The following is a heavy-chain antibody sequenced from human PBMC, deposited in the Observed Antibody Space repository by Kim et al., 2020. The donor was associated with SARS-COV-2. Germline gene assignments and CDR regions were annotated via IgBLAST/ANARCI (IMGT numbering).Heavy chain of an antibody. CDR3: AKDSQMPQPY. V-gene: IGHV3-23*01. CDR2: ST. Sequence: STYYADSVKGRFTISRDNSKNTLYLQMNSLRAEDTAVYYCAKDSQMPQPYWGQGTLVTVSS. D-gene: IGHD2-2*01. J-gene: IGHJ4*02.